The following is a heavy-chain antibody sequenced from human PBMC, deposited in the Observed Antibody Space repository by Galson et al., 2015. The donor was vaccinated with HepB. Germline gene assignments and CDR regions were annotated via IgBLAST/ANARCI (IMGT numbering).Heavy chain of an antibody. CDR1: GFTFGSYE. Sequence: SLRHSCAASGFTFGSYEMNWVGTAPGKGLEWVSHISISGSTIYYADSVKGRFTISRDNAKNSLYLQMNSLRAEDTAVYYFAREGEYDILTGHTPFDYWGQGTLVTVSS. CDR2: ISISGSTI. CDR3: AREGEYDILTGHTPFDY. J-gene: IGHJ4*02. D-gene: IGHD3-9*01. V-gene: IGHV3-48*03.